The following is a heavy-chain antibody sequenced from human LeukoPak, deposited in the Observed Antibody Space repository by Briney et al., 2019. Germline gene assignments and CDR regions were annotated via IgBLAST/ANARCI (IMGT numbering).Heavy chain of an antibody. V-gene: IGHV3-21*04. J-gene: IGHJ4*02. CDR1: GFTFSSYS. D-gene: IGHD2-15*01. CDR2: ISSSSSYI. Sequence: GGSLRLSCAASGFTFSSYSMNWVRQAPGKGLEWVSSISSSSSYIYYADSVKGRFTISRDNAKNSLYLQMNSLRAGDAAVYYCAKAPVTTCSGAYCYPFDYWSRGTLVTVSS. CDR3: AKAPVTTCSGAYCYPFDY.